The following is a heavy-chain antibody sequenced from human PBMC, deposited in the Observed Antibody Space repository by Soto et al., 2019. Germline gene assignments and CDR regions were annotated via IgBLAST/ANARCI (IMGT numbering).Heavy chain of an antibody. D-gene: IGHD2-2*01. Sequence: QAQLVQSGAEVKKPGASVKVSCKASGNTFPNYGISWVRQAPGQGLEWMGWISTDNGNTKYAQKFQGRVSMTTDTSTSTAYMELRSLRSDDTAVYDCARDGLGYCSSSSCYDFDSWGQGTLVTVSS. CDR3: ARDGLGYCSSSSCYDFDS. CDR1: GNTFPNYG. V-gene: IGHV1-18*01. CDR2: ISTDNGNT. J-gene: IGHJ4*02.